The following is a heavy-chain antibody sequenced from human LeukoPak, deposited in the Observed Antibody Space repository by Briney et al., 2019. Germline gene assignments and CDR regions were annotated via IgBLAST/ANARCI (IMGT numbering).Heavy chain of an antibody. D-gene: IGHD2-2*01. J-gene: IGHJ5*02. CDR2: ISSSSSYI. CDR1: GFTVSSYS. CDR3: ARAVVPAATPSWFDP. V-gene: IGHV3-21*01. Sequence: PGASLRLAYPASGFTVSSYSIDWVRQAPGNGLEWVSSISSSSSYIYYADSVKGRFTVSRDNAKNSLYLQMNSLRAEDTAVYYCARAVVPAATPSWFDPWGQGTLVTVSS.